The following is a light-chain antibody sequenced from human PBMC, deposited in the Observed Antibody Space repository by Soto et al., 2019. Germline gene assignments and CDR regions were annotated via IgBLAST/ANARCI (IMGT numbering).Light chain of an antibody. CDR3: SSYTTSSNDV. CDR2: EVS. J-gene: IGLJ1*01. V-gene: IGLV2-14*01. Sequence: QSVLTQPASVSGSPGQSITISCTGTSSDVGSYNFVSWYQQLPGKAPKLMIYEVSNRPSGVSNRFSGSKSGNTASLTISGLQAEDEADYYCSSYTTSSNDVSGSGTKVNVL. CDR1: SSDVGSYNF.